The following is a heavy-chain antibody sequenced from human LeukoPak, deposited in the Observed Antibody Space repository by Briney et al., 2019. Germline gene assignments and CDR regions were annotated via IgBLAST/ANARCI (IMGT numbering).Heavy chain of an antibody. Sequence: ASVSLSSKASGYMFTGYYMHWVRQAPGQGLEWMGWINPNSGGTNYAQKFQGRVTMTRDTSISTAYVELSSLRSDDTAVYYCARGYCSGDCFTLFDYWGQGALGSASS. CDR1: GYMFTGYY. D-gene: IGHD2-21*02. J-gene: IGHJ4*02. CDR3: ARGYCSGDCFTLFDY. CDR2: INPNSGGT. V-gene: IGHV1-2*02.